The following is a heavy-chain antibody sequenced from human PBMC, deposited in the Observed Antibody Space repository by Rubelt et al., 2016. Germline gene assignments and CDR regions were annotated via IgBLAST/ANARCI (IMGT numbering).Heavy chain of an antibody. CDR1: GYFISSGYY. V-gene: IGHV4-38-2*02. D-gene: IGHD3-16*01. Sequence: QVQLQESGPGLVKPSETLSLICTVSGYFISSGYYWGWMRQSTGKGLEWIASIHHSGTTYFTPSLTSRITISVATSNNQFSLKWSAVTAADTAVYYCAREDYDSKRGHFDYWGQGTLVTDSS. J-gene: IGHJ4*02. CDR3: AREDYDSKRGHFDY. CDR2: IHHSGTT.